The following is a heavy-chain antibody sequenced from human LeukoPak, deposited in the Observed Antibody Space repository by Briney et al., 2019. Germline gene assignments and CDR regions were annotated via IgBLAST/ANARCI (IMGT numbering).Heavy chain of an antibody. Sequence: GVSLRLSCAASGFTFSSYWMHWVRQAPGKGLVWVSRIKTDGTSTRYADSVEGRFTISRDNAKNTLYLQMNSLRAEDTAVYYCARDRWPSGFDSWGQGTLVTVSS. V-gene: IGHV3-74*01. D-gene: IGHD1-14*01. CDR3: ARDRWPSGFDS. J-gene: IGHJ4*02. CDR2: IKTDGTST. CDR1: GFTFSSYW.